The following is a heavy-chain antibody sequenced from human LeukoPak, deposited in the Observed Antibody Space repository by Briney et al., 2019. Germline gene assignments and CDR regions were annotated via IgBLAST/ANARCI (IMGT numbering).Heavy chain of an antibody. V-gene: IGHV3-11*01. Sequence: KPGGSLRLSCAASGFTFSDYYMSWIRQAPGKGLEWVSYISSSGSTIYYADSVKGRFTISRDNSKNTLYLQMNSLRAEDTAVYYCASPHYDSSGFPLNFDYWGQGTLVPVSS. D-gene: IGHD3-22*01. CDR3: ASPHYDSSGFPLNFDY. J-gene: IGHJ4*02. CDR2: ISSSGSTI. CDR1: GFTFSDYY.